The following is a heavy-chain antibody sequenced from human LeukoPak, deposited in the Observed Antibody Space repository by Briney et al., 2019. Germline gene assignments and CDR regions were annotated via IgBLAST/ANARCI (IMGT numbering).Heavy chain of an antibody. Sequence: GASVKVSCKASGFTFTSSAMQWVRQARGQRLEWIGWIVVGSGNTNYAQKFQERVTITRDMSTSTAYMELSSLRSEDTAVYYCAAGKSHYYGSSGYVAWAFDIWGQGTMVTVSS. CDR3: AAGKSHYYGSSGYVAWAFDI. CDR1: GFTFTSSA. CDR2: IVVGSGNT. D-gene: IGHD3-22*01. V-gene: IGHV1-58*02. J-gene: IGHJ3*02.